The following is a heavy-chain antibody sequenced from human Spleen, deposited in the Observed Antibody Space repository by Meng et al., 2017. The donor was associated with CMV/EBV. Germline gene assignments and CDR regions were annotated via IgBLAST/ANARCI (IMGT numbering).Heavy chain of an antibody. J-gene: IGHJ3*01. Sequence: GESLKISCAASGFTFSSFGMHWVRQAPGKGLEWVAFFRYDGINRSYADSVKGRFTISRDNSKNILYLQMNSLRAEDTALYYCAKDGGLPATMYFALDVWGLGTMVTVSS. V-gene: IGHV3-30*02. CDR2: FRYDGINR. D-gene: IGHD2-21*02. CDR1: GFTFSSFG. CDR3: AKDGGLPATMYFALDV.